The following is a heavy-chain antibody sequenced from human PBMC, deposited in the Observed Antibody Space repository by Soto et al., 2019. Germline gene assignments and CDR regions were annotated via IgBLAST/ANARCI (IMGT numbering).Heavy chain of an antibody. CDR1: GYTFTSYG. Sequence: ASVKVSCKASGYTFTSYGISWVRQAPGQGLEWMGWISAYNGNTNYAQKLQGRVTMTTDTSTSTAYMELRSLRSDDTAVYYCARSDKQTIFGVVFRGLDYWGQGTLVTVSS. CDR2: ISAYNGNT. CDR3: ARSDKQTIFGVVFRGLDY. D-gene: IGHD3-3*01. J-gene: IGHJ4*02. V-gene: IGHV1-18*01.